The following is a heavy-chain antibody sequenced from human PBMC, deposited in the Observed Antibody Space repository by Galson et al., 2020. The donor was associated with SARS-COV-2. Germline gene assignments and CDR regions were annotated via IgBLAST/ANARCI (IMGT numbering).Heavy chain of an antibody. Sequence: SVKVSCKASGGTFSSYAISWVRQAPGQGLEWMGGIIPIFGTANYAQKFQGRVTITADESTSTAYMELSSRRSEDTAVYYCARGIGGYSYGYFYYCGRGVWCQGTTVTVSS. D-gene: IGHD5-18*01. CDR2: IIPIFGTA. CDR1: GGTFSSYA. CDR3: ARGIGGYSYGYFYYCGRGV. V-gene: IGHV1-69*13. J-gene: IGHJ6*02.